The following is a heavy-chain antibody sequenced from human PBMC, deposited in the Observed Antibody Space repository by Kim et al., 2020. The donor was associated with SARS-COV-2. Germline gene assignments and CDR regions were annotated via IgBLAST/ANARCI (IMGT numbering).Heavy chain of an antibody. Sequence: GGSLRLSCAASGFTFTSHDMHWVRQAPGKGLEWVAVISYDGNKIYYADSVKGRFTISRDNSKNTLYLQMNSLRHVDTALYYCAKDQGGYGILTGQGYWGQGTLLTFSS. V-gene: IGHV3-30*18. CDR2: ISYDGNKI. CDR3: AKDQGGYGILTGQGY. J-gene: IGHJ4*02. CDR1: GFTFTSHD. D-gene: IGHD3-9*01.